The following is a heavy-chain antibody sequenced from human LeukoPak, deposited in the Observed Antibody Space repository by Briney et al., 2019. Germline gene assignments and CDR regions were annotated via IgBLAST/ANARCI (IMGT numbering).Heavy chain of an antibody. J-gene: IGHJ4*02. Sequence: PWGSLRLSCAASGGTFASYGMHWVRHAPGKGLEWVALIRYGGSNKYYTDSVTGRFTISKDNSTNPLYLQMNSLRAEDTAVYYCTRNQGYCTGGGCYIDYWGQGTLVTVSS. CDR1: GGTFASYG. D-gene: IGHD2-8*02. CDR2: IRYGGSNK. CDR3: TRNQGYCTGGGCYIDY. V-gene: IGHV3-30*02.